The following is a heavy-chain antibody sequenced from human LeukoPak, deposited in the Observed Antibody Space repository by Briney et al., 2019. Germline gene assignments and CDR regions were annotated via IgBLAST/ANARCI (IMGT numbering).Heavy chain of an antibody. Sequence: GGSLRLSCAASGFTFSSYSMNWVRQAPGKGLEWVSSISSSSSYIYYADSVKGRFTISRDNAKNSLYLQMNSLRAEDTAVYYCAKENNSTYVPFSSYYYGMDVWGKGTRSPSPQ. D-gene: IGHD4-11*01. CDR3: AKENNSTYVPFSSYYYGMDV. CDR1: GFTFSSYS. V-gene: IGHV3-21*01. CDR2: ISSSSSYI. J-gene: IGHJ6*04.